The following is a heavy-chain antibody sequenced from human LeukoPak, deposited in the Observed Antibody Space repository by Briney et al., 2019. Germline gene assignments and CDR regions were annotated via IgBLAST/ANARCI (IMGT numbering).Heavy chain of an antibody. V-gene: IGHV3-73*01. CDR1: GFTFSGSA. CDR2: IRSKANNYAT. Sequence: PGGSLRLSCAASGFTFSGSAMHWVRQASGRGLEWVGRIRSKANNYATAYAASVKGRFAISRDDSKNTAYLQMNSLKTEDTAVYYCASDHYDSSPLDSWGQGTLVTVSS. D-gene: IGHD3-22*01. CDR3: ASDHYDSSPLDS. J-gene: IGHJ4*02.